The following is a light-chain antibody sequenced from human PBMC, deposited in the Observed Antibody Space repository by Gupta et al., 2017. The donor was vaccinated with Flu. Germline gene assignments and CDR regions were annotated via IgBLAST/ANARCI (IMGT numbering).Light chain of an antibody. V-gene: IGLV7-43*01. CDR2: STT. CDR3: PHYYGGAGI. Sequence: QTVVTQEPSLTVSTGGTVTLTCASSTAAVTSSSYPNWFRQKPGQAPRALISSTTNRHPWTPARFSGSLLGAKAALTLSGVQAEDDADYYCPHYYGGAGIFGGGTKLTVL. J-gene: IGLJ2*01. CDR1: TAAVTSSSY.